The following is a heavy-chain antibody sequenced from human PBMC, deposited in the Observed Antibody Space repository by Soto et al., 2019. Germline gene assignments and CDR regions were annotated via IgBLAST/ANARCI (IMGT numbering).Heavy chain of an antibody. Sequence: QVQLVESGGGVVQPGRSLRLSCAASGFSFSSYGMHWVRQAPGKGLEWVAVIWYDGVNKYYADSVKGRFTISRDNSKNTLYLQMNSLRAEDTAVYYCARDPGVRGANNWFDPWGQGILVTVSS. CDR1: GFSFSSYG. CDR2: IWYDGVNK. CDR3: ARDPGVRGANNWFDP. D-gene: IGHD3-10*01. J-gene: IGHJ5*02. V-gene: IGHV3-33*01.